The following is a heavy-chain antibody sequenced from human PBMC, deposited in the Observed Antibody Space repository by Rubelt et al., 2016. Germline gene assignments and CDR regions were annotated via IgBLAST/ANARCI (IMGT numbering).Heavy chain of an antibody. Sequence: QVQLQQWGAGLLKSSETLSLTCAVYGGSFSGYYWSWIRQPPGKGLEWIGEINHSGSTNYNPALESRVTISVDTSKNQFPRKRSSVTAADTAVYYCARGRRGSSSWLGRDYYGMDVWGQGTTVTVSS. CDR2: INHSGST. J-gene: IGHJ6*02. V-gene: IGHV4-34*01. D-gene: IGHD6-13*01. CDR1: GGSFSGYY. CDR3: ARGRRGSSSWLGRDYYGMDV.